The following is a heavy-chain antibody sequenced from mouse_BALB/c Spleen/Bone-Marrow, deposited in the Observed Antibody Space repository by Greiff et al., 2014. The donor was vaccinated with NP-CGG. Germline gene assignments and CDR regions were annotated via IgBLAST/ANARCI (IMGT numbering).Heavy chain of an antibody. V-gene: IGHV1-54*01. CDR3: ARREYSFAY. J-gene: IGHJ3*01. D-gene: IGHD5-2*01. Sequence: QVQLQQSGAELVRPGTSVKVSCKASGYAFTNYLIEWVKQRPGQGLEWIGVINPGSGGTNYNEKFKGKATLTADKSSSTAYMQLSSLTCDDSAVYFCARREYSFAYWGQGTLVTVSA. CDR2: INPGSGGT. CDR1: GYAFTNYL.